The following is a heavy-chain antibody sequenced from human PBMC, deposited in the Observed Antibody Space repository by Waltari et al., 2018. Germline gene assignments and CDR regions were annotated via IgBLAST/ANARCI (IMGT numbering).Heavy chain of an antibody. D-gene: IGHD4-17*01. CDR2: IYHSGNT. CDR1: GYSISSGYY. Sequence: QVQLQESGPGLVKPSETLSLTCAVSGYSISSGYYWGWIRQPPGKGLEWIGNIYHSGNTYYNPSLRSRVTISVDTSKNQFSLKLRSVTAADTAVYYCARWVGYGDLYFFDSWGQGTLVTVSS. J-gene: IGHJ4*02. V-gene: IGHV4-38-2*01. CDR3: ARWVGYGDLYFFDS.